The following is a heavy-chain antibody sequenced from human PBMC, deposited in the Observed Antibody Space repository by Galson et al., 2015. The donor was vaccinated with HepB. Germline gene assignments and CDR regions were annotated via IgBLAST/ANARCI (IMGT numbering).Heavy chain of an antibody. D-gene: IGHD2-2*01. CDR3: ARGNIEEIYDCSSTSCYYRPGFHI. CDR2: ITSVSSTI. V-gene: IGHV3-11*01. Sequence: SLRLSCAASGFTFSDYYMSWIRQAPGKGLEWVSYITSVSSTIYYADSVKGRFTISRDNAKNSPYLQMNSLRVEDTAVYYCARGNIEEIYDCSSTSCYYRPGFHIWGQGTMVTVSS. CDR1: GFTFSDYY. J-gene: IGHJ3*02.